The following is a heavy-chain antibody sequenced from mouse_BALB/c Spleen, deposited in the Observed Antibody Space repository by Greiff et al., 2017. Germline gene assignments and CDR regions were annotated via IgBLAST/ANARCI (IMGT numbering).Heavy chain of an antibody. D-gene: IGHD4-1*01. CDR2: IYPGDGDT. CDR3: ARRTGTRAMDY. J-gene: IGHJ4*01. CDR1: GYTFTSYW. V-gene: IGHV1-87*01. Sequence: QVQLKESGAELARPGASVKLSCKASGYTFTSYWMQWVKQRPGQGLEWIGAIYPGDGDTRYTQKFKGKATLTADKSSSTAYMQLSSLASEDSAVYYCARRTGTRAMDYWGQGTSVTVSS.